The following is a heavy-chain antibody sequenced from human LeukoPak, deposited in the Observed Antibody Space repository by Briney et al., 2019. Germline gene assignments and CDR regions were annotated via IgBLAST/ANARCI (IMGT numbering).Heavy chain of an antibody. Sequence: ASVKVSCKASGYTFTGYYMHGVRQAPGQGLEWMGRINPNSGGTNYAQKFQGRVTMTRDTSISTAYMELSRLRSDDTAVYYCARTYYYGSGSTDYYYYYYMDVWGKGTTVTVSS. J-gene: IGHJ6*03. CDR1: GYTFTGYY. D-gene: IGHD3-10*01. CDR2: INPNSGGT. CDR3: ARTYYYGSGSTDYYYYYYMDV. V-gene: IGHV1-2*06.